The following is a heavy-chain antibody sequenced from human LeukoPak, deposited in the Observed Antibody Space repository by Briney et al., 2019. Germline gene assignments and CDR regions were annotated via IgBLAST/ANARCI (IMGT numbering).Heavy chain of an antibody. J-gene: IGHJ4*02. Sequence: PSETLSLTCTVSGGSITSYYWSWIRQPPGKGLEWIGYIYCSGSTSYNPSLKSRVTISVDTSKNQFSLKLSSVTAADTAVYYCARLVGYSSSWLLTPWGQGTLVTVSS. CDR2: IYCSGST. CDR1: GGSITSYY. V-gene: IGHV4-59*08. CDR3: ARLVGYSSSWLLTP. D-gene: IGHD6-13*01.